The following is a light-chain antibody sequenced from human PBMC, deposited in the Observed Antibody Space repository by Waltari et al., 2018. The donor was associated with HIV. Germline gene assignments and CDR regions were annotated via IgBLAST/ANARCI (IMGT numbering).Light chain of an antibody. Sequence: DIVMTQSPDSLTVFLGERATINCKSSQSVLYSSNNQNYLAWYQQKAGQPPKLLSYWASTRESRVPDRFSASGSGTEFSLTISSLQAEDVAVYYGQQYYSTPYTFGQGTKLEIK. CDR1: QSVLYSSNNQNY. CDR2: WAS. J-gene: IGKJ2*01. V-gene: IGKV4-1*01. CDR3: QQYYSTPYT.